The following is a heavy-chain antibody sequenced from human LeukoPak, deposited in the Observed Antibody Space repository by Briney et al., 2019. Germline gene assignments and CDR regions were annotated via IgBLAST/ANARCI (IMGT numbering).Heavy chain of an antibody. CDR3: ARDHDFWTPYYFDY. CDR1: GFTFDDYA. V-gene: IGHV3-9*01. J-gene: IGHJ4*02. CDR2: ISWNSGSI. Sequence: PGRSLRLSCAASGFTFDDYAMHWVRQAPGKGLEWVSGISWNSGSIGYADSVKGRFTISRDNAKNSLYLQMSSLRAEDTALYYCARDHDFWTPYYFDYWGQGTLVTVSS. D-gene: IGHD3-3*01.